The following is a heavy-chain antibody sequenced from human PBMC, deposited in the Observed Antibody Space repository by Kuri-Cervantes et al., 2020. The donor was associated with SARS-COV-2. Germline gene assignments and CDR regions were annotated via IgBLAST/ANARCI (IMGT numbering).Heavy chain of an antibody. CDR1: GGSLSGYY. Sequence: SETLSLTCAVYGGSLSGYYWSWIRHPPGKGLGWDGESNNSGSTSYNQYLKSRVTISVDTSKTQFPLKLSSVTVADTAVYYCACWTSSVRTDGFDIWGQGATVTVSS. V-gene: IGHV4-34*01. D-gene: IGHD3/OR15-3a*01. CDR3: ACWTSSVRTDGFDI. CDR2: SNNSGST. J-gene: IGHJ3*02.